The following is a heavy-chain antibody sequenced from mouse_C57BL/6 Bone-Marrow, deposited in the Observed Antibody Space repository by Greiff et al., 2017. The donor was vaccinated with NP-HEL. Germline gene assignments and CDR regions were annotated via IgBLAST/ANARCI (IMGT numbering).Heavy chain of an antibody. CDR1: GYTFTSYW. CDR3: AREGTGY. CDR2: IDPSDSYT. J-gene: IGHJ2*01. V-gene: IGHV1-69*01. D-gene: IGHD3-3*01. Sequence: QVQLQQPGAELVMPGASVKLSCKASGYTFTSYWMHWVKQRPGQGLEWIGEIDPSDSYTNYNQKFKGKSTMTVDKSSSTAYMQLSSLTSEDSAVYYCAREGTGYWGQGTTLTVSS.